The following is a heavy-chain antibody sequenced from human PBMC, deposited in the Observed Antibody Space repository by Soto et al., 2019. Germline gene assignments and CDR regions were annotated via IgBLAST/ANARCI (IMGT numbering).Heavy chain of an antibody. CDR1: GYSFTSYW. CDR2: IHPGDSDT. D-gene: IGHD6-6*01. V-gene: IGHV5-51*01. CDR3: ATSNNSSSRYYYYYYGMDV. Sequence: GESLKISCKGSGYSFTSYWIGWVRQMPGKGLEWMGIIHPGDSDTRYSPSFQGQVTISADKSISTAYLQWSSLKASDTAMYYCATSNNSSSRYYYYYYGMDVWGQGTTVTVSS. J-gene: IGHJ6*02.